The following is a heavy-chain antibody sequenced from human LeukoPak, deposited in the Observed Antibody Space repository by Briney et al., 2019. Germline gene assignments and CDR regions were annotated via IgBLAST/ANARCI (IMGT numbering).Heavy chain of an antibody. V-gene: IGHV1-18*01. Sequence: ASVKVSCKASGYTFNSYGVSWVRQAPGQGLEWMGWISAYNGNTNYSQKLQGRVTMTTDTSTRTAYMELSSLRSEDTAVYYCARGRELAPFDYWGQGTLVTVSS. CDR2: ISAYNGNT. CDR3: ARGRELAPFDY. CDR1: GYTFNSYG. J-gene: IGHJ4*02. D-gene: IGHD1-26*01.